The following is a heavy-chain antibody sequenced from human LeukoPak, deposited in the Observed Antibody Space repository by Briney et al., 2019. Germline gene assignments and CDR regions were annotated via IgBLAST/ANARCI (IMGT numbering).Heavy chain of an antibody. CDR2: INPNSGGT. Sequence: GASVKVSCKASGYTFTGYDMHWVRQAPGQGLEWMGRINPNSGGTNYAQKFQGRVTMTRDTSISTAYMELSRLRSDDTAVYYCARGQEWLLYYYYYYMDVWGKGTTVTVSS. J-gene: IGHJ6*03. CDR1: GYTFTGYD. V-gene: IGHV1-2*06. D-gene: IGHD3-3*01. CDR3: ARGQEWLLYYYYYYMDV.